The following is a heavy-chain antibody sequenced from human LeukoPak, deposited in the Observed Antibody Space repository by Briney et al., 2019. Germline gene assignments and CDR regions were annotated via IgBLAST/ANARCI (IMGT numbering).Heavy chain of an antibody. CDR3: ARQEYCSGASCYTWFDP. CDR2: IYPADSDI. D-gene: IGHD2-15*01. V-gene: IGHV5-51*01. Sequence: GESLKISCKGSGYSINNYWIAWVRQMPGKGLEWMGIIYPADSDIRYSPSFQGQVTISADKSISAAYLQWNSLKASDTAMYYCARQEYCSGASCYTWFDPWGQGTLVTVSS. CDR1: GYSINNYW. J-gene: IGHJ5*02.